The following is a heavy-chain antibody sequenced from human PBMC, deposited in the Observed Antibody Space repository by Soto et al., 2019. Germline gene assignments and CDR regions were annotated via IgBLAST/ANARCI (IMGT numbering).Heavy chain of an antibody. Sequence: ASVKVSCKASGYTFTSYGISWVRQAPGQGLEWMGWISAYNGNTNYAQKLQGRVTMTTDTSTSTAYMELRSLRSDDTAVYYCAREIKNYDYIWGSYRSPRAFDIWGQGTMVTVSS. D-gene: IGHD3-16*02. CDR1: GYTFTSYG. V-gene: IGHV1-18*01. CDR3: AREIKNYDYIWGSYRSPRAFDI. J-gene: IGHJ3*02. CDR2: ISAYNGNT.